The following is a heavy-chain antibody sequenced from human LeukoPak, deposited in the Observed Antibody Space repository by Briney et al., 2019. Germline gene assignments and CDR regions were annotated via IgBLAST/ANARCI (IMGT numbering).Heavy chain of an antibody. CDR3: ARRNIVATNVIFDY. Sequence: GASVKVSCKASGYTFTGYYMHWVRQAPGQGLEWMGWINPNSGGTNYAQKFQGRVTMTRDTSISTAYMELSRLRSDDTAVYYCARRNIVATNVIFDYWGQGTLVTVSS. V-gene: IGHV1-2*02. D-gene: IGHD5-12*01. CDR2: INPNSGGT. J-gene: IGHJ4*02. CDR1: GYTFTGYY.